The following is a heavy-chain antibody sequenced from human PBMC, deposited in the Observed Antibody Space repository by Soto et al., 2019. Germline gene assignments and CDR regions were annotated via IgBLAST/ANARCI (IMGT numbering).Heavy chain of an antibody. V-gene: IGHV4-31*03. Sequence: SETLSLTCTVSGGSISSGGYYWSWIRQHPGKGLEWIGYIYYSGSTYYNPSLKSRVTISVDTSKNQFSLKLSSVTAADTAVYYCASSPSSRGVGGWFDPWGQGTLVTVSS. J-gene: IGHJ5*02. CDR1: GGSISSGGYY. CDR2: IYYSGST. D-gene: IGHD6-13*01. CDR3: ASSPSSRGVGGWFDP.